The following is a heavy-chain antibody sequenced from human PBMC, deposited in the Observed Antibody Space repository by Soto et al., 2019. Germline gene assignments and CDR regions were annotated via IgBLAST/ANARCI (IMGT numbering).Heavy chain of an antibody. CDR3: ARLMPYPHWYFDL. CDR2: IIPILGIA. Sequence: QVQLVQSGAAVKKPGSSVKVSCKASGGTFSSYTISWVRQAPGQGLEWMGRIIPILGIANYAQKFQGRVTITADKSTSTAYMELSSLRSEDTAVYYCARLMPYPHWYFDLWGRGTLVTVSS. V-gene: IGHV1-69*02. J-gene: IGHJ2*01. D-gene: IGHD2-2*01. CDR1: GGTFSSYT.